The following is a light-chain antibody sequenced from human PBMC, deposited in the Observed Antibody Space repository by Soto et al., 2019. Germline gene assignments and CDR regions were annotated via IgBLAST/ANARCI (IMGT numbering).Light chain of an antibody. CDR1: QGVSGW. V-gene: IGKV1-12*01. CDR3: QQTNSFPLT. Sequence: DIQMTQSPSSVSSSVGDRFTVTCRASQGVSGWLAWYQHKPGKAPKLLIYAASSLQSGVPSRFSGSGSGTDFTLTISSLQPEDFATYYCQQTNSFPLTFGGGTKVDIK. CDR2: AAS. J-gene: IGKJ4*01.